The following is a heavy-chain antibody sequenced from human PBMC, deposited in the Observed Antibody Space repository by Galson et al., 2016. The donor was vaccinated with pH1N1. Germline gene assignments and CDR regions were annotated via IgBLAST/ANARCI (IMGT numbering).Heavy chain of an antibody. CDR1: GISDMR. Sequence: PALVKPTQTLTLTCTFSGISDMRVSWFRQPPGKALEWLARIDWDDGKFYSPSLKTRLTISKDTSRTQVVLIMTNMAPVDTATYYCAHQPSGEGFAPWGQGILVTVSS. D-gene: IGHD3-16*01. V-gene: IGHV2-70*04. J-gene: IGHJ5*01. CDR2: IDWDDGK. CDR3: AHQPSGEGFAP.